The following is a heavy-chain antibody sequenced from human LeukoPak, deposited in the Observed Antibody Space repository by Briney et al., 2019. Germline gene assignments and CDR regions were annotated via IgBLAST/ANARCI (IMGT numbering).Heavy chain of an antibody. V-gene: IGHV3-9*01. Sequence: PGRSLRLSCAASGFTFDDYAMHWVRQAPGKGLEWVSGITWNSGSITYADSVKGRFTISRDNAKNSLYLQMNSLRAEVTAVYYCAKEEVVAAFAFDIWGQGTMVTVSS. D-gene: IGHD2-15*01. CDR1: GFTFDDYA. J-gene: IGHJ3*02. CDR3: AKEEVVAAFAFDI. CDR2: ITWNSGSI.